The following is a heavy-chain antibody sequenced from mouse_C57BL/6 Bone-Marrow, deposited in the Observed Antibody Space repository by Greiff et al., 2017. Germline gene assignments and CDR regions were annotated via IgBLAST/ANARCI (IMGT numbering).Heavy chain of an antibody. CDR2: IDPSDSYT. Sequence: VQLQQPGAELVMPGASVKLSCKASGYTFTSYWMHWVKQRPGPGLEWIGEIDPSDSYTNYNQKFKGKTTLTVDKSSSTAYMQLSSLTSEDSAVYYCAREKSSPLEWYFDVWGTGTTVTVAS. CDR1: GYTFTSYW. J-gene: IGHJ1*03. CDR3: AREKSSPLEWYFDV. D-gene: IGHD1-3*01. V-gene: IGHV1-69*01.